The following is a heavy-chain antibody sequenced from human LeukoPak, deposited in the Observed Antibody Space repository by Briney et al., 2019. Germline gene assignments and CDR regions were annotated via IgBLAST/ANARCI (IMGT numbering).Heavy chain of an antibody. CDR2: INHSGST. D-gene: IGHD3-9*01. CDR3: AREGGWMRILTGYYPFDY. J-gene: IGHJ4*02. Sequence: SETLSLTCAVYGGSFSGYYWSWIRQPPGKGLEWIGEINHSGSTNYNPSLKSRVTISVDTSKNQFSLKLSSVTAADTAVYYCAREGGWMRILTGYYPFDYWGQGTLVTVSS. CDR1: GGSFSGYY. V-gene: IGHV4-34*01.